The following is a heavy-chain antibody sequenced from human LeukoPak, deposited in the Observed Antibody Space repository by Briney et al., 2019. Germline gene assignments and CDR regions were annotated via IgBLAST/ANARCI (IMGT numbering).Heavy chain of an antibody. D-gene: IGHD3-10*01. CDR3: AKYYGSGSYYDYFDY. CDR2: ISGSGGST. V-gene: IGHV3-23*01. Sequence: GGSLRLSCAASGFTFSSYAMSWVRQAPGKGLEWVSAISGSGGSTYYADSVKGRFTISRDNSKNTLYLQMDSLRAEDTAVYYCAKYYGSGSYYDYFDYWGQGTLVTVSS. J-gene: IGHJ4*02. CDR1: GFTFSSYA.